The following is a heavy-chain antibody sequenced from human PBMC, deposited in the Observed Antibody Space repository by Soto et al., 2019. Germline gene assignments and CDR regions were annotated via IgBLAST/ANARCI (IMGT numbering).Heavy chain of an antibody. J-gene: IGHJ4*02. CDR1: GYTLTELS. D-gene: IGHD3-3*01. Sequence: ASVKVSCKVSGYTLTELSMHWVRQAPGKGLEWMGGFDPEDGKTIYAQKFQGRVTMTEDTSTDTAYMGLSSLRSEDTAVYYCATVLAVLEWYNPTLLDYWGQGILVTVSS. CDR2: FDPEDGKT. V-gene: IGHV1-24*01. CDR3: ATVLAVLEWYNPTLLDY.